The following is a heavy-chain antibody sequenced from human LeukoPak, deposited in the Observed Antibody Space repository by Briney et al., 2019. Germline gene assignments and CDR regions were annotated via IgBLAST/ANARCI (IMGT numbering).Heavy chain of an antibody. V-gene: IGHV4-59*01. CDR1: GGSISSYY. Sequence: SETLSLTCTVSGGSISSYYWSWIRQPPGKGLEWIGYIYYSGSTNYNPSLKSRVTISVDPSKNQFSLKLSSVTAADTAVYYCARVHPNPNWFDPWGQGTLVTVSS. J-gene: IGHJ5*02. CDR3: ARVHPNPNWFDP. CDR2: IYYSGST.